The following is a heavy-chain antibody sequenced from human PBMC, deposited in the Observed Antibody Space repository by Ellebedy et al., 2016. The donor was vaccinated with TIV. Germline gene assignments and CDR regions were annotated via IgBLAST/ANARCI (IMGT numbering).Heavy chain of an antibody. Sequence: PGGSLRLSCAASGFTLDTYAMSWVRQAPGKGLEWVSTISGSSDSTLYADSVKGRFTISRDNSKNTVYLQMNSLRAEDTAVYYCTNCQRCLHSPDNWFDPWGQGTLVTVSS. J-gene: IGHJ5*02. CDR1: GFTLDTYA. CDR3: TNCQRCLHSPDNWFDP. V-gene: IGHV3-23*01. CDR2: ISGSSDST. D-gene: IGHD5-24*01.